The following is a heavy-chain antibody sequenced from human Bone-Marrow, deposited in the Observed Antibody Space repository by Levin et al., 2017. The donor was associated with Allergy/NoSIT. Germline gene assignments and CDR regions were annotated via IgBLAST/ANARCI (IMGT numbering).Heavy chain of an antibody. Sequence: GGSLRLSCAGSGYDFSTYWIAWVRQTPGKGLEWVGVIYPADSDTRYSPSFQGRVTISADKSIRTASLQWSILRASDTSVYYGARLGREIEVGGVTKTNAYDMWGHGTMVTVSS. CDR1: GYDFSTYW. J-gene: IGHJ3*02. CDR2: IYPADSDT. CDR3: ARLGREIEVGGVTKTNAYDM. D-gene: IGHD6-19*01. V-gene: IGHV5-51*01.